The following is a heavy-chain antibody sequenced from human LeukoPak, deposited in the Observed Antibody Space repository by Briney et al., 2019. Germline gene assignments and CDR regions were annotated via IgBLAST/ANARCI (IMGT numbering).Heavy chain of an antibody. D-gene: IGHD5-24*01. CDR2: ISSSSSSYI. V-gene: IGHV3-21*01. CDR3: ARERRDGYKRFDY. CDR1: GFTFSSYS. Sequence: GGSLRLSCAASGFTFSSYSMNWVRQAPGKGLEWVSSISSSSSSYIYYADSVKGRFTISRDNAKNSLYLQMNSLRAEDTAVYYCARERRDGYKRFDYWGQGTLVTVSS. J-gene: IGHJ4*02.